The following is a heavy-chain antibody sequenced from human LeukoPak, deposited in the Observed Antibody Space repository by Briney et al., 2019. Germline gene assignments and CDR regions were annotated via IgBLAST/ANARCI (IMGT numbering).Heavy chain of an antibody. J-gene: IGHJ6*02. CDR3: ARSFYLGGMDV. D-gene: IGHD3-16*02. Sequence: SETLSLTCTVSGGSISRSRDYWGWIRQPPGKGLEWIGSIYYSGSTSYNPSLKSRVTISVDTSKNQSSLKLSSVTAADTAVYFCARSFYLGGMDVWGQGTTVTVSS. CDR2: IYYSGST. CDR1: GGSISRSRDY. V-gene: IGHV4-39*01.